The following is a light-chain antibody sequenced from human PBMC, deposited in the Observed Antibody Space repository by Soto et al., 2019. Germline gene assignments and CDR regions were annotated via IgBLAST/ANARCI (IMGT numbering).Light chain of an antibody. CDR2: DAA. Sequence: EIVLPQSPAPLSLSLGVRAPLSCRASQSIVSYLSWYQHNLGQPPRLLIYDAATRATGIPVRLSSSGSGTAVTLTISSLEPEDVSVYYCQQRSTWPPFRFGPGTKVDIK. CDR1: QSIVSY. CDR3: QQRSTWPPFR. J-gene: IGKJ3*01. V-gene: IGKV3-11*01.